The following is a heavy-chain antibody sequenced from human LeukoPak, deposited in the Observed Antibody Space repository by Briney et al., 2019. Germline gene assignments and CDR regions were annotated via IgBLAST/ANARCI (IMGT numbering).Heavy chain of an antibody. J-gene: IGHJ4*02. D-gene: IGHD5-18*01. CDR3: ARSPGYSYEFDY. CDR2: INPSGGST. Sequence: ASVKVSCKASGYTFTSYYMHWVRQAPGQGLEWMGIINPSGGSTSYAQKFQGRVTITRDTSASTAYMELSSLRSEDTAVYYCARSPGYSYEFDYWGQGTLVTVSS. V-gene: IGHV1-46*01. CDR1: GYTFTSYY.